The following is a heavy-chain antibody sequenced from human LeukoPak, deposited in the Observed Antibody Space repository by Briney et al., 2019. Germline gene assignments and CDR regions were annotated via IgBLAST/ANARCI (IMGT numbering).Heavy chain of an antibody. D-gene: IGHD6-6*01. CDR3: PRDQETTRDIYSSSSTPDY. J-gene: IGHJ4*02. CDR2: ISSSSSYI. CDR1: GFTFSSYS. V-gene: IGHV3-21*01. Sequence: PGGSLRLSCAASGFTFSSYSMNWVRQAPGKGLEWVSSISSSSSYIYYADSVKGRFTISRDNAKNSLYLQMNSLRAEDTAVYYCPRDQETTRDIYSSSSTPDYWGQGPLVTVSS.